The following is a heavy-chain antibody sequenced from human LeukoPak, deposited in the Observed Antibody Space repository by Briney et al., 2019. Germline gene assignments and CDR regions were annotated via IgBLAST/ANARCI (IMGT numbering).Heavy chain of an antibody. CDR3: TRVGYIDEGIAY. D-gene: IGHD5-24*01. CDR2: IKQDGSKK. J-gene: IGHJ4*02. Sequence: GGALRLSCVASGFPFSSYWMTWGRQAPGKGLEWVATIKQDGSKKSYVDSGKGRFTISRDNAKNSLYLQMNSLRAEDTAIYYCTRVGYIDEGIAYWGQGTLVTVSS. V-gene: IGHV3-7*04. CDR1: GFPFSSYW.